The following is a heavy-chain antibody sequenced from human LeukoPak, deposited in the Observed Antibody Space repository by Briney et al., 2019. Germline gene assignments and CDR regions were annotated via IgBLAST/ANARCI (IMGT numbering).Heavy chain of an antibody. CDR3: ARGVSIEYSSSIFDY. Sequence: SETLSLTCTVSGGSISSYYWSWIRQPPGKGLEWIGYIYYSGSTNYNPSLKSRATISVDTSKNQFSLKLSSVTAADTAVYYCARGVSIEYSSSIFDYWGQGTLVTVSS. CDR2: IYYSGST. V-gene: IGHV4-59*08. D-gene: IGHD6-6*01. CDR1: GGSISSYY. J-gene: IGHJ4*02.